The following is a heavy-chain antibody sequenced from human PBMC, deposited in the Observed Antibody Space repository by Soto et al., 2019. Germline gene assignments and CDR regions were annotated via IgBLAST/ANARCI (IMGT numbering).Heavy chain of an antibody. CDR3: AAAESGSYGRLRNYYGMDV. CDR2: IVVGSGNT. CDR1: GFTFTSSA. J-gene: IGHJ6*02. Sequence: GASVKVSCKASGFTFTSSAVQWVRQARGQRLEWIGWIVVGSGNTNYAQKFQERVTITRDMSTSTAYMELSSLRSEDTAVYYCAAAESGSYGRLRNYYGMDVWGQGTTVTVSS. V-gene: IGHV1-58*01. D-gene: IGHD1-26*01.